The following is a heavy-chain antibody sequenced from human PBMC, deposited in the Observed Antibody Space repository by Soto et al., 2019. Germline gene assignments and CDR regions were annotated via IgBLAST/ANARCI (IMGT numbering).Heavy chain of an antibody. J-gene: IGHJ3*02. V-gene: IGHV4-59*08. CDR1: GGPLNTYY. D-gene: IGHD3-9*01. Sequence: SETQFATSPVSGGPLNTYYLSWIRPNTGKGLEWIGYVYYSGTTNYNPTLKSRITILVDTSENQFSLKLTSVTAADTAVYYCARHTDDILTGNEALDIWGQGTVVTVSS. CDR3: ARHTDDILTGNEALDI. CDR2: VYYSGTT.